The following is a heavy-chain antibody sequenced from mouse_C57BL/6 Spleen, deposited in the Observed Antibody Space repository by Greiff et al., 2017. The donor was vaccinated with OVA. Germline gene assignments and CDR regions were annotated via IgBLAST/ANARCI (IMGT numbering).Heavy chain of an antibody. Sequence: VQLQQPGAELVKPGASVKLSCKASGYTFTSYWMHWVKQRPGQGLEWIGMIHPNSGSTNYNEKFKSKATLTVDKSSSTAYMQLSSLTSEDSAVYYCAREEDYPYYFDYWGQGTTLTVSS. CDR2: IHPNSGST. CDR1: GYTFTSYW. D-gene: IGHD2-4*01. J-gene: IGHJ2*01. V-gene: IGHV1-64*01. CDR3: AREEDYPYYFDY.